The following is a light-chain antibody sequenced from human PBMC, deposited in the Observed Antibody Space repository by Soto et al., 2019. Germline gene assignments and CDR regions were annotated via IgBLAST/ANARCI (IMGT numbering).Light chain of an antibody. J-gene: IGLJ2*01. Sequence: QSVLTQPTSVSGAPGQRVTISCTGSSTDIGAGYDVHWYQQLPGTAPKLLIYGNNNRPSGVPDRFSGSKSGTSASLAITGLQAEDEADYYCQSYDSSLSVVFGGGTQLTVL. CDR2: GNN. CDR3: QSYDSSLSVV. V-gene: IGLV1-40*01. CDR1: STDIGAGYD.